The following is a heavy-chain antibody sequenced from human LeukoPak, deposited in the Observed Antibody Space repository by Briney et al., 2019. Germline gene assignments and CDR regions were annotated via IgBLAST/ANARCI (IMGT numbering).Heavy chain of an antibody. D-gene: IGHD2-2*01. CDR1: GFTFSSYG. CDR3: AKIGYCSSTSCYVKDY. V-gene: IGHV3-30*02. J-gene: IGHJ4*02. CDR2: IRYDGSNK. Sequence: GGSLRLSCAASGFTFSSYGMHWVRQAPGKGLEWVAFIRYDGSNKYYADSVKGRFTISRDNSKNTLYLQMNSLRAEDTAVYYCAKIGYCSSTSCYVKDYWGQGTLVTVSS.